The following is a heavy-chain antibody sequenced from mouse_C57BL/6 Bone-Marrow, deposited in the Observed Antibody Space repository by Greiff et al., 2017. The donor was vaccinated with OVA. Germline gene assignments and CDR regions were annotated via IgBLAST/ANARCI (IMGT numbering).Heavy chain of an antibody. CDR2: IYPGSGST. Sequence: QVQLQQSGAELVKLGASVKMSCKASGYTFTSYWITWVKQRPGQGLEWIGDIYPGSGSTNYNEKFKSKATLTVDTSSSTAYMQLSSLTSEDSAVYYLHSYGSSYDYWGQGTTLTVSS. CDR3: HSYGSSYDY. CDR1: GYTFTSYW. D-gene: IGHD1-1*01. J-gene: IGHJ2*01. V-gene: IGHV1-55*01.